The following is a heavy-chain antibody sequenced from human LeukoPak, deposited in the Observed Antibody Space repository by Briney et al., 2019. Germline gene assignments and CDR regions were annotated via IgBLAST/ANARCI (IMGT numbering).Heavy chain of an antibody. J-gene: IGHJ5*02. CDR3: ARAKGSGYYPNWFDP. CDR1: GGSFSGYY. CDR2: INHSGNT. D-gene: IGHD3-22*01. Sequence: PSETLSLTCAVYGGSFSGYYWSWIRQPPGKGLEGIGEINHSGNTNYNPSLKSRVTISVDTSKNQFSLKLSSVTAADTAVYYCARAKGSGYYPNWFDPWGQGTLVTVSS. V-gene: IGHV4-34*01.